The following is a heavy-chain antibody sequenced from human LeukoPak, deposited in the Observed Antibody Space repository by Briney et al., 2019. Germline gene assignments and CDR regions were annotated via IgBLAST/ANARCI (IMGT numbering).Heavy chain of an antibody. CDR3: ARERTYYYDSNPDYFDY. J-gene: IGHJ4*02. V-gene: IGHV3-20*04. CDR2: INWNGGST. CDR1: GFTFDDYG. D-gene: IGHD3-22*01. Sequence: PGGSLRLSCAASGFTFDDYGMSWVRQAPGKGLEWVSGINWNGGSTGYADSVKGRFTISRDNAKNSLYLQMNSLRAGDAALYYCARERTYYYDSNPDYFDYWGQGTLVTVSS.